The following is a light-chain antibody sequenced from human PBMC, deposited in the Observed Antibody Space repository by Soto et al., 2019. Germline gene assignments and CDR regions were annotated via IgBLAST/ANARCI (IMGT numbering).Light chain of an antibody. V-gene: IGLV2-23*01. CDR2: EGR. CDR1: SSDVGGYIL. CDR3: CSYVGSDTYVI. J-gene: IGLJ2*01. Sequence: QLVLTQPASVSGSPGQSITISCTGTSSDVGGYILVSWYQLHPDKAPQLMIYEGRTRPSGVSNRFSDSKSGNTASLTISGLQPDDEAHYYCCSYVGSDTYVIFGGGTKLTVL.